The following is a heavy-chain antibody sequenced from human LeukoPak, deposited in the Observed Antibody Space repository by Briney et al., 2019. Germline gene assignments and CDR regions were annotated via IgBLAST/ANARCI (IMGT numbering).Heavy chain of an antibody. CDR2: FDPEDGET. D-gene: IGHD3-3*01. CDR1: GYTPTELS. CDR3: AADLYYEFWSGYNDY. V-gene: IGHV1-24*01. Sequence: ASVKVSCKVSGYTPTELSMHWVRQAPGKGLEWMGGFDPEDGETIYAQTFQGRVTMTEDTPTDTAYMELSSLRTEDTGVYYCAADLYYEFWSGYNDYWGQGTLVTVSS. J-gene: IGHJ4*02.